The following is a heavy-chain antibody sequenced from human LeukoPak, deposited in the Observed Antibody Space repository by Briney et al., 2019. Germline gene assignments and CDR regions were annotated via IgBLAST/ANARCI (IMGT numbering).Heavy chain of an antibody. V-gene: IGHV3-23*01. CDR1: GFTFSSYG. Sequence: PGGSLRLSCGVSGFTFSSYGMSWVRQAPGKGLEWVSVISGSGYNTDYADSVNGRFTISRDNSNLYLQMNRLRAEDTALYYCAKHSGSYFVYYFDYWGQGTLVTVSS. CDR3: AKHSGSYFVYYFDY. CDR2: ISGSGYNT. J-gene: IGHJ4*02. D-gene: IGHD1-26*01.